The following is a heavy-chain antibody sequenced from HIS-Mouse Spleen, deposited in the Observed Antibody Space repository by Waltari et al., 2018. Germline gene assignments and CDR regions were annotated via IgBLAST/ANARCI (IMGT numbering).Heavy chain of an antibody. J-gene: IGHJ3*01. CDR2: ISYDGSNK. CDR3: VVSGS. D-gene: IGHD1-26*01. Sequence: QVQLVESGGGVVQPGRSLRLSCAASGFTFSSHGMHWVRQAQGKGLEWVAVISYDGSNKYYADSVKGRFTISRDNSKNTLYLQMNSLRAEDTAVYYCVVSGSWGQGTMVTVSS. V-gene: IGHV3-30*03. CDR1: GFTFSSHG.